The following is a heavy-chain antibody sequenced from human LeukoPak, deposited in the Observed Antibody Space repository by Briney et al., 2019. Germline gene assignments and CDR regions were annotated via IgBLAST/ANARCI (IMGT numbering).Heavy chain of an antibody. J-gene: IGHJ4*02. Sequence: GGSLRLSCAASGFTFSDYYMSWIRQAPGKGLEWISYISSRGSTIYYADSVNGRFTISRDNAKSSLYLQMNSLRAEDTAVYYCARVRGSYSSDYWGQGTLVTVSS. D-gene: IGHD3-10*01. CDR1: GFTFSDYY. CDR3: ARVRGSYSSDY. CDR2: ISSRGSTI. V-gene: IGHV3-11*04.